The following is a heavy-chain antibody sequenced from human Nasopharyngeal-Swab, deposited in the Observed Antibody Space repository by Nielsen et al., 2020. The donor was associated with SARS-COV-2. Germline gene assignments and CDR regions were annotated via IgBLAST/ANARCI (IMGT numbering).Heavy chain of an antibody. CDR3: AKDSGAGFCDDGSCFPTNH. V-gene: IGHV3-72*01. J-gene: IGHJ5*02. D-gene: IGHD2-15*01. CDR1: GFTFSDHY. CDR2: IRNRANSYTT. Sequence: GESLKISCAASGFTFSDHYMDWVRQAPGKGLEWVGRIRNRANSYTTEYAASVKGRFAISRDDSKNSLYLQMNSLKTEDTAVYYCAKDSGAGFCDDGSCFPTNHWGLGTLVTVSS.